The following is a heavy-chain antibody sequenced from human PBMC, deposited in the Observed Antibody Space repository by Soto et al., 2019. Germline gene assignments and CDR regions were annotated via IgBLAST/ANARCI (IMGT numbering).Heavy chain of an antibody. V-gene: IGHV1-18*01. CDR2: ISTYNGNT. CDR3: ARDPGYSTTWHQAFDI. Sequence: GASVKVSCKASGYTFTSYGISWVRQAPGQGPEWMGRISTYNGNTNYAQKLQGRVTMTTDTSTNTAYMELRSLRYDDTAVYYCARDPGYSTTWHQAFDIWGQGTMVTVSS. D-gene: IGHD6-13*01. J-gene: IGHJ3*02. CDR1: GYTFTSYG.